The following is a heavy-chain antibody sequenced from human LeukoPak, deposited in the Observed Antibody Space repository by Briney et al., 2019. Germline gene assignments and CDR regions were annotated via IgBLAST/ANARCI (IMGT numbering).Heavy chain of an antibody. CDR1: GYSFTSHY. V-gene: IGHV1-46*01. Sequence: GASVKVSCKASGYSFTSHYMHWVRQAPGQGREWMGLINPRGSSTLYAQKFQGRVTMTRDMSTTTDYMELSSLRSEDTAVYYCARDNSVGDIAWWFDPWGQGTLVTVSS. D-gene: IGHD3-16*02. CDR2: INPRGSST. J-gene: IGHJ5*02. CDR3: ARDNSVGDIAWWFDP.